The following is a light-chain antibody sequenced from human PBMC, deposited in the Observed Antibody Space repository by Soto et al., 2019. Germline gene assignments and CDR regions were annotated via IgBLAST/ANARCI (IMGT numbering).Light chain of an antibody. CDR1: QSVSSN. CDR3: QQYNNWPPRWT. V-gene: IGKV3-15*01. Sequence: EIVMTQSPATLSVSPGERATLSCRASQSVSSNLAWYQQKPGQASRLLIYGASTRATGIPARFSGSGSGTEFTLTISSLQSEDFAVYYCQQYNNWPPRWTFGQGTKVEIK. J-gene: IGKJ1*01. CDR2: GAS.